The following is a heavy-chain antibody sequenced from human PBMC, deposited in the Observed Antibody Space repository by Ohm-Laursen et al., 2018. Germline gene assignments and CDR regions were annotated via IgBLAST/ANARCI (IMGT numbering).Heavy chain of an antibody. CDR3: ASPYYYDSSGYFGAYYYYGMDV. Sequence: SLRLSCSASGFTFSDYYMSWIRQAPGKGLEWVSYISSSGSTIYYADSVKGRFTISRDNAKNSLYLQMNSLRAEDTAVYYCASPYYYDSSGYFGAYYYYGMDVWGQGTTVTVSS. CDR1: GFTFSDYY. V-gene: IGHV3-11*01. D-gene: IGHD3-22*01. CDR2: ISSSGSTI. J-gene: IGHJ6*02.